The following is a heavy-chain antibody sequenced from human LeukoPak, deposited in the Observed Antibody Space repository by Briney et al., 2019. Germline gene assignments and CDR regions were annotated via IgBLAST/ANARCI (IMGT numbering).Heavy chain of an antibody. J-gene: IGHJ6*03. Sequence: ASVKVSCKASGGTFSSYAISWVRQAPGQGREWMGWISAYTGNTNYAQNLQGRVTMTTDTSTNTAYMELRSLRSDDTAVYYCARGVYHYYYYYYMDVWGKGTTVTVSS. D-gene: IGHD3-10*01. CDR1: GGTFSSYA. V-gene: IGHV1-18*01. CDR2: ISAYTGNT. CDR3: ARGVYHYYYYYYMDV.